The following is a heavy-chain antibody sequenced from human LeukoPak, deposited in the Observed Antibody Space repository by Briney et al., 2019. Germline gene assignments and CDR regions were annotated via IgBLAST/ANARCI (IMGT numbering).Heavy chain of an antibody. J-gene: IGHJ6*02. CDR2: ISRSGSTI. Sequence: GGSLRLSCAASVFAFSSYEMNWVRQAPGKGLEWVSYISRSGSTIYYIDSVKGRFTISRDNAKNSLYLQMNSLRAEDTAVYYCAKDNSYGDYYYYGMDVWGQGTTVTVSS. CDR1: VFAFSSYE. D-gene: IGHD4-17*01. V-gene: IGHV3-48*03. CDR3: AKDNSYGDYYYYGMDV.